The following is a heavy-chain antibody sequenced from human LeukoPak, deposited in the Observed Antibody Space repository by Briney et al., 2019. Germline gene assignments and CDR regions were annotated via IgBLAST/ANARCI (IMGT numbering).Heavy chain of an antibody. J-gene: IGHJ6*02. CDR1: GGTFSSYA. D-gene: IGHD3-3*01. CDR2: IIPIFGTA. V-gene: IGHV1-69*13. Sequence: GASVKVSCKASGGTFSSYAISWVRQAPGQGLEWMGGIIPIFGTANYAQKFQGRVTITADESTSTAYMELSSLRSEDTAVYYCARGSYDFWSGYSPHYYYYGMDVWGQGTTVTVSS. CDR3: ARGSYDFWSGYSPHYYYYGMDV.